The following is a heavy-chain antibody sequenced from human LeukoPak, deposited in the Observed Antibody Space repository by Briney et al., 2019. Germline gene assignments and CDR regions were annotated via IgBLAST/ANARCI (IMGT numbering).Heavy chain of an antibody. J-gene: IGHJ4*02. CDR2: ISSSSSYI. CDR3: ARGNMVQDY. D-gene: IGHD3-10*01. V-gene: IGHV3-21*01. Sequence: GGSLRLSCVASGFTFSSSWMSWVRRAPGKGLEWVSSISSSSSYIYYADSVKGRFTISRDNAKNSLYLQMNSLRAEDTAVYYCARGNMVQDYWGQGTLVTVSS. CDR1: GFTFSSSW.